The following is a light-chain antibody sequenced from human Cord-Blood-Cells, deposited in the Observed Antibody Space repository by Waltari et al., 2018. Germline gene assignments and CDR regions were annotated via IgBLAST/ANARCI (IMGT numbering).Light chain of an antibody. CDR1: QSIGSY. CDR2: AAS. V-gene: IGKV1-39*01. J-gene: IGKJ1*01. CDR3: QQSYSTWT. Sequence: DIQMTQSPSSLSASVGARVTITCRASQSIGSYLNWEQQKPGKAPKLLIYAASSLQSGVPSRFGGSGSETDFTLTISSLQPEDFATYYCQQSYSTWTFGQGTKVEIK.